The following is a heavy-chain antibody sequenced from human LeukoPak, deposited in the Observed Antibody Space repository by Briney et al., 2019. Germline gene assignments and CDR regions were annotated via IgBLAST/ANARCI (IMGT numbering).Heavy chain of an antibody. CDR1: GYTFTSYG. D-gene: IGHD6-19*01. V-gene: IGHV1-18*01. J-gene: IGHJ4*02. CDR3: ARGGPSRYSSGWYYY. Sequence: ASVKVPCKASGYTFTSYGISWVRQAPGQRLEWMGWISAYNGNTNYAQKLQGRVTMTTDTSTSTAYMELRSLRSDDTAVYYCARGGPSRYSSGWYYYWGQGTLVTVSS. CDR2: ISAYNGNT.